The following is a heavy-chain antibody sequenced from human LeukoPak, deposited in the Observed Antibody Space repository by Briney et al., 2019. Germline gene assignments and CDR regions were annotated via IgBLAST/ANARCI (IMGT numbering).Heavy chain of an antibody. V-gene: IGHV3-23*01. CDR1: GFTISGHA. D-gene: IGHD4-23*01. CDR2: TVAGYSET. J-gene: IGHJ4*02. CDR3: VKDFCRGGNCPFPFFDS. Sequence: GGSLRLSCVASGFTISGHAMSWVCQAPAKGLEWVSITVAGYSETHYADSVRGRFTISRDDSSNTLSLEMNSLRADDTGTYYCVKDFCRGGNCPFPFFDSWGQGTVVTVSS.